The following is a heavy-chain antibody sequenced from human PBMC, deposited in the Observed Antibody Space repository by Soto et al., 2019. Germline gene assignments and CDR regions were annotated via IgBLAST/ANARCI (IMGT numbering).Heavy chain of an antibody. V-gene: IGHV4-39*01. CDR1: GASISGSYYY. D-gene: IGHD1-20*01. Sequence: QLQLQESGPGLVKPSETLSLTCAVSGASISGSYYYWAWLLQSPGKGPEWIGSVFYTGFTSYNPSLEDRVYVSVYTSKSQFSLKLSAVTAADTAVYYCATSQKGYNWNYFDHWGQGALVTVSS. CDR2: VFYTGFT. CDR3: ATSQKGYNWNYFDH. J-gene: IGHJ4*02.